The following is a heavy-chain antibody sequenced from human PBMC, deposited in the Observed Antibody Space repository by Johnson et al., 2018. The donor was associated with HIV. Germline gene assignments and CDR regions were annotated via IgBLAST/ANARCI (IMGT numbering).Heavy chain of an antibody. CDR3: ARVRWEVHSVDAFDI. V-gene: IGHV3-33*08. CDR2: VRYDGNNK. D-gene: IGHD1-26*01. CDR1: GFTFSSYA. J-gene: IGHJ3*02. Sequence: QVQLVESGGGVFQPGRSLRLSCAASGFTFSSYAMHWVRQAPGKGLEWVAFVRYDGNNKLYADSVKGRFTISRDNAKNSLYLQMNSLRAEDTAVYYCARVRWEVHSVDAFDIWGQGTMVTVSS.